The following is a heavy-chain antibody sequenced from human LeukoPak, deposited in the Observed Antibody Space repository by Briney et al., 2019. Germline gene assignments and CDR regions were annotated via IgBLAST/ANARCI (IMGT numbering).Heavy chain of an antibody. CDR3: ASYYGSGSYYVEAFDI. CDR1: GYRFSDYY. Sequence: ASVKVSRKTSGYRFSDYYMHWVRQAPGQGLEWMGWINPNSGGTNYAQKFQGRVTMTRDTSISTAYMELSRLRSDDTAVYYCASYYGSGSYYVEAFDIWGQGTMVTVSS. CDR2: INPNSGGT. D-gene: IGHD3-10*01. J-gene: IGHJ3*02. V-gene: IGHV1-2*02.